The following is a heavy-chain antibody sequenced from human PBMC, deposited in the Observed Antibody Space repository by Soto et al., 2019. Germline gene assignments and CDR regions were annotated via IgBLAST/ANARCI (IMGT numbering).Heavy chain of an antibody. J-gene: IGHJ3*02. CDR2: IIPIFGTA. V-gene: IGHV1-69*13. Sequence: GASVKVSCKASGGTFSSYAISWVRQAPGQGLEWMGGIIPIFGTANYAQKFQGRVTITADESTSTAYMELSSLRSEDTAVYYCTYYYDSSSYYYVAFDIWGQGTMVTVSS. CDR3: TYYYDSSSYYYVAFDI. CDR1: GGTFSSYA. D-gene: IGHD3-22*01.